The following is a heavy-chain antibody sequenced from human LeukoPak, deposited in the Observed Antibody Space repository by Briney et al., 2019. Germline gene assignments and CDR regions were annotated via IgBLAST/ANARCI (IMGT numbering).Heavy chain of an antibody. CDR2: VFHSGSA. J-gene: IGHJ4*02. Sequence: SETLSLTCGVSGYSISSGYYWGWIRQPPGKGLEWIGGVFHSGSASSYPSLKSRVTISVDTSKNQFSLKLSSVTAADTAVYYCARGDGSYSDWGQGTLVTVSS. CDR3: ARGDGSYSD. D-gene: IGHD2-15*01. V-gene: IGHV4-38-2*01. CDR1: GYSISSGYY.